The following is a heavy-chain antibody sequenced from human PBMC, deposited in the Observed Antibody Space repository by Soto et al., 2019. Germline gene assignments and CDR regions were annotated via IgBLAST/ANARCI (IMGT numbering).Heavy chain of an antibody. CDR2: ISYDGSNK. D-gene: IGHD3-10*01. J-gene: IGHJ4*02. CDR1: GFTFSSYG. V-gene: IGHV3-30*18. CDR3: AKDYITVRGVSNYFDY. Sequence: PGGSLRLSCAASGFTFSSYGMHWVRQAPGKGLEWVAVISYDGSNKYYADSVKGRFTISRDNSKNTLYLQMNSLRAEDTAVYYCAKDYITVRGVSNYFDYWGQGTLVTVSS.